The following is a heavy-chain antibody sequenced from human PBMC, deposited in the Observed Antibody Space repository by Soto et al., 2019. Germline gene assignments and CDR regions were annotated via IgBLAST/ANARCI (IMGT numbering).Heavy chain of an antibody. CDR2: MNPNSGNT. Sequence: ASVKVSCKASGYSFTSYDINWVRQATGQGLEWMGWMNPNSGNTGYAQKFQGRVTMTRNTSISTAYMELSSLRSEDTAVYYCARAQLGRREYYYYMDVWGKGTTVTVSS. D-gene: IGHD1-1*01. V-gene: IGHV1-8*01. J-gene: IGHJ6*03. CDR1: GYSFTSYD. CDR3: ARAQLGRREYYYYMDV.